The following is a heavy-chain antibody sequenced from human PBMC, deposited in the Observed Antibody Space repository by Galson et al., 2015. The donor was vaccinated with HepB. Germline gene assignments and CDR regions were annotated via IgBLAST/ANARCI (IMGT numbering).Heavy chain of an antibody. CDR2: ISYSGSI. CDR3: ARHFRKYSVSEVYDY. CDR1: GGAINSDF. V-gene: IGHV4-59*01. Sequence: LTCSVSGGAINSDFYFWIRQAPGKGLEYIGYISYSGSINYNPSLKSRATMSVDTSKSRLSLKLTSVTAADTAVYYCARHFRKYSVSEVYDYWGQGTLVTVSS. D-gene: IGHD6-6*01. J-gene: IGHJ4*02.